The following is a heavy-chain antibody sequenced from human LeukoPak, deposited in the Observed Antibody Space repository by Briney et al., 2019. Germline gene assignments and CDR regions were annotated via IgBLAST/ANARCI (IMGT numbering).Heavy chain of an antibody. CDR1: GYTFTGYY. CDR3: ARSAWYCSSTSCPRDFDY. V-gene: IGHV1-2*02. CDR2: INPNSGGT. D-gene: IGHD2-2*01. Sequence: ASVKVSCKASGYTFTGYYMHWVRQAPGQGLEWMGWINPNSGGTNYAQKFQGRVTMTRDTSISTAYMELSRLRSDDTAVYYCARSAWYCSSTSCPRDFDYWGQGTLVTVSS. J-gene: IGHJ4*02.